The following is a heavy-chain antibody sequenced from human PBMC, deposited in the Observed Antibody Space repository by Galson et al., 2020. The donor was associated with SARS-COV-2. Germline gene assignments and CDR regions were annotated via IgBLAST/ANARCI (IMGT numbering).Heavy chain of an antibody. CDR1: GFTFSNFH. J-gene: IGHJ4*02. V-gene: IGHV3-30*04. CDR3: AREVYESASYVDY. D-gene: IGHD3-10*01. CDR2: ISYDGTYK. Sequence: GESLKISCAASGFTFSNFHLHWVRQAPGKGLECVAVISYDGTYKFYADSVKGRFTISRDNSNQTLFLQMNSLRTEDTAVYYCAREVYESASYVDYWGQGTLVTVSS.